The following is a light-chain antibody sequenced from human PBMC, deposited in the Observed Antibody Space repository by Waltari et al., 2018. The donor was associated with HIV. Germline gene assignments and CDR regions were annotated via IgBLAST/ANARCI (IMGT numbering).Light chain of an antibody. Sequence: EIVMTQSPLSLPVTPGEPASISCRSSQSLLHSNGYNYMDWYLQKPGQSPQLLIYLSSKRASGVPDRFSGGGSGTDFTLKISRVEAEDVGIYCCMQVLERSITFGPGTRLEIK. CDR1: QSLLHSNGYNY. CDR3: MQVLERSIT. J-gene: IGKJ5*01. V-gene: IGKV2-28*01. CDR2: LSS.